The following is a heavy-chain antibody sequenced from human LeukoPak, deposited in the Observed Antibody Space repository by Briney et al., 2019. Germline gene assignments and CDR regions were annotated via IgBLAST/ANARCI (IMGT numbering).Heavy chain of an antibody. D-gene: IGHD6-13*01. V-gene: IGHV3-23*01. J-gene: IGHJ3*02. CDR1: GFIFSNYA. CDR2: IGESDIST. Sequence: GGSLRLSCAASGFIFSNYAMNWVRQAPGKGLGWVSTIGESDISTFYADSVKGRFTISRDNSKNALYLQMNSLRAEDMAIYYCARGASSWEYTTFDIWGQGTIVTVSS. CDR3: ARGASSWEYTTFDI.